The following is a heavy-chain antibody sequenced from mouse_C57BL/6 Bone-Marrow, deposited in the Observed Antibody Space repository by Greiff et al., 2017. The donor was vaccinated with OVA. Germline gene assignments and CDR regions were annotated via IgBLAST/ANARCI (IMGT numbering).Heavy chain of an antibody. D-gene: IGHD2-2*01. CDR1: GYTFTDYY. V-gene: IGHV1-26*01. Sequence: EVQLQQSGPELVKPGASVKISCKASGYTFTDYYMNWVKQSHGKSLEWIGDINPNNGGTSYNQKFKGKATLTVDKSSSTAYMELRSLTSEDSAVYYCARRMVTTGHAWFAYWGQGTLVTVSA. CDR2: INPNNGGT. CDR3: ARRMVTTGHAWFAY. J-gene: IGHJ3*01.